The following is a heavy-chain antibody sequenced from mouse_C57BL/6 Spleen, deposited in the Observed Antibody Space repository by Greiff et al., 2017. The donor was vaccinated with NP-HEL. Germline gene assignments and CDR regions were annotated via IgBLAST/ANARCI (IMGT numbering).Heavy chain of an antibody. J-gene: IGHJ2*01. CDR1: GYTFTSYW. D-gene: IGHD1-1*01. Sequence: QVQLQQPGAELVKPGASVKLSCKASGYTFTSYWMHWVKQRPGQGLEWIGMIHPNSGSTNYNEKFKSKATLTVDKSSSTAYMQLSSLTSEDSAVYYCAGSGYYGSSHYFDYWGQGTTLTVSS. V-gene: IGHV1-64*01. CDR2: IHPNSGST. CDR3: AGSGYYGSSHYFDY.